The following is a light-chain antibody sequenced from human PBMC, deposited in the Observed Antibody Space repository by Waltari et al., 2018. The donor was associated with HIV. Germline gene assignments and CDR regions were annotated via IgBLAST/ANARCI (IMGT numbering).Light chain of an antibody. CDR1: SLRSCY. CDR3: QSADSSDTFV. V-gene: IGLV3-19*01. CDR2: GTN. J-gene: IGLJ1*01. Sequence: SSELTQDPAVSVALRQTVRITCQGDSLRSCYASRYQQKPGQAPVVVIYGTNNRPSGIPDRFSGSSSGNTASLTISGVQAEDEADYYCQSADSSDTFVFGSGTKVTVL.